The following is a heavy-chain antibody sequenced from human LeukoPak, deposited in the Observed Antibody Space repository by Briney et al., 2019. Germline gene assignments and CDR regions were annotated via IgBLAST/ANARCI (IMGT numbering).Heavy chain of an antibody. CDR2: INHSGST. Sequence: SETLSLTCAVYGGSFSGYYWSWIRQPPGKGLGWIGEINHSGSTNYNPSLKSRVTISVDTSKNQFSLKLSSVTAADTAVYYCAIKRYLGYCSSTSCSRVGAFDVWGQGTMVTVSS. J-gene: IGHJ3*01. CDR3: AIKRYLGYCSSTSCSRVGAFDV. CDR1: GGSFSGYY. D-gene: IGHD2-2*01. V-gene: IGHV4-34*01.